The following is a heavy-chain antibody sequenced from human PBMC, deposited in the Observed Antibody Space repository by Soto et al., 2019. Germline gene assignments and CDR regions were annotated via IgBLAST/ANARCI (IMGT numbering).Heavy chain of an antibody. D-gene: IGHD5-12*01. J-gene: IGHJ4*02. CDR2: ISAYNGNT. CDR3: ARALVDIVVAQTPGVDY. Sequence: RASVKVSCKASGYTFTSYGISWVRQAPGQGLEWMGWISAYNGNTNYAQKLQGRVTMTTDTSTSTAYMELRSLRSDDTAVYYCARALVDIVVAQTPGVDYWGQGTLVTVSS. V-gene: IGHV1-18*04. CDR1: GYTFTSYG.